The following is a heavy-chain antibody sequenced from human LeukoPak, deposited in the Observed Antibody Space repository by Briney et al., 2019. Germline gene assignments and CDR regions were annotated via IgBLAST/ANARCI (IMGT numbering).Heavy chain of an antibody. Sequence: GGSLRLSCAASGFTFDDYGMSWVRQAPGKGLEWVSGINWNGGSTGYADSVKGRFTISRDNAKNSLYLQMNNLRAEDTALYYCARLLPGGTAMVIGYGKNYYYYYMDVWGKGTTVTVSS. CDR3: ARLLPGGTAMVIGYGKNYYYYYMDV. V-gene: IGHV3-20*04. D-gene: IGHD5-18*01. CDR2: INWNGGST. J-gene: IGHJ6*03. CDR1: GFTFDDYG.